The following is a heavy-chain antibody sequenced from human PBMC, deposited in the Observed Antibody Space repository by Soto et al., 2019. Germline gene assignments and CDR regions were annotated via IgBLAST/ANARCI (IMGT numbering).Heavy chain of an antibody. D-gene: IGHD6-19*01. CDR1: GCSISSGSY. J-gene: IGHJ4*01. V-gene: IGHV4-38-2*02. Sequence: PSETLSLTCTASGCSISSGSYWAWTRQPPGKGPEWISSIYHGGTTLYNPSLKSRITISVDTSNNQFSLKLTSVTAADTAVYYCARVHVMAVVGSAFDYWGHGTLVTVSS. CDR2: IYHGGTT. CDR3: ARVHVMAVVGSAFDY.